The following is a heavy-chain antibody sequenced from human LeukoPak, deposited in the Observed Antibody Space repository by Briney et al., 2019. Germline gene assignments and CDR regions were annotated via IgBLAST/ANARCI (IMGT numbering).Heavy chain of an antibody. D-gene: IGHD1-26*01. Sequence: ASVKVSCKASGYTFTGYYMHWVRQAPGQGLEWMGRVNPNSGGTDYAQKLQGRVTMTTDTSTSTAYMELRSLRSDDTAVYYCARDRPGGSYYDLWGQGTLVTVSS. CDR3: ARDRPGGSYYDL. J-gene: IGHJ4*02. V-gene: IGHV1-2*06. CDR2: VNPNSGGT. CDR1: GYTFTGYY.